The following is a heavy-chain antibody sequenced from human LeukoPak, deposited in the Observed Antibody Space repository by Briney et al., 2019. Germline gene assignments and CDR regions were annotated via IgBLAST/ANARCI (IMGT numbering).Heavy chain of an antibody. V-gene: IGHV3-30*02. Sequence: GGSLRLSCAASGFTFSSYGMHWVRQAPGKGLEWVAFIRYDGSNKYYADSVKGRFTISRDNSKDTLYLQMNSLRAEDTAVYYCAKRNYDSSVDYYYMDVWGKGTTVTVSS. D-gene: IGHD3-22*01. CDR1: GFTFSSYG. CDR3: AKRNYDSSVDYYYMDV. CDR2: IRYDGSNK. J-gene: IGHJ6*03.